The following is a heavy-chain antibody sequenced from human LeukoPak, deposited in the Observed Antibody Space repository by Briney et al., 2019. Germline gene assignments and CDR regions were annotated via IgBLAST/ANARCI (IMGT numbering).Heavy chain of an antibody. J-gene: IGHJ4*02. CDR1: GGSFSGYY. D-gene: IGHD6-13*01. CDR3: AGIWAAADLDY. V-gene: IGHV4-34*01. CDR2: INHSGST. Sequence: SETLSLTCAVYGGSFSGYYWSWIRQSPGKGLEWIGEINHSGSTNYNPSLKSRVTISVDTSKNQFSLKLSSVTAADTAVYYCAGIWAAADLDYWGQGIQVTVSS.